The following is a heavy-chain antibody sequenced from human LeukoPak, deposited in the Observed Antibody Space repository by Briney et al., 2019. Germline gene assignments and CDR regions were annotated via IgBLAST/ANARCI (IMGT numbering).Heavy chain of an antibody. J-gene: IGHJ4*02. CDR3: VTAPTRTYSVY. Sequence: GGKLKLSCVASGLSFSDYYMRWIDETAGEGLGWVSYISSSADTIYYTDSVKGRFTISRDNAKNSLFLQMNSLRPEDTAVYYCVTAPTRTYSVYWGQGILVTVSS. D-gene: IGHD2-15*01. CDR2: ISSSADTI. V-gene: IGHV3-11*04. CDR1: GLSFSDYY.